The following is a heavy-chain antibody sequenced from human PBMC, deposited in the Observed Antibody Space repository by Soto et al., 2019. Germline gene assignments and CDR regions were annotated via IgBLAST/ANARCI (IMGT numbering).Heavy chain of an antibody. CDR2: ISSSSSYI. Sequence: GGSLRLSCAASGFTFSSYSMNWVRQAPGKGLEWVSSISSSSSYIYYADSVKGRFTISRDNAKNSLYLQMNSLRAEDTAVYYCARDMTLGQYCSSTSCYQFVYFRIAAFDIWGQGTMVPVS. J-gene: IGHJ3*02. CDR3: ARDMTLGQYCSSTSCYQFVYFRIAAFDI. D-gene: IGHD2-2*01. V-gene: IGHV3-21*01. CDR1: GFTFSSYS.